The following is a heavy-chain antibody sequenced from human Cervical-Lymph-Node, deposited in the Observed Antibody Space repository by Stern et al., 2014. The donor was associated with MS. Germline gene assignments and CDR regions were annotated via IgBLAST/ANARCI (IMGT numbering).Heavy chain of an antibody. Sequence: QVPLVQSGGGVVQPGRSLSLSCVASGFTFSTFAMHWVRQPPGQGLEWVAVLSYDGSNEYYADSVKGRVTISRDNSKNTLCLQVNSLRTEDTAVYYCARDPTVTMFGVAGALYYGMDAWGQGTTVTVSS. J-gene: IGHJ6*02. CDR1: GFTFSTFA. D-gene: IGHD3-3*01. CDR2: LSYDGSNE. CDR3: ARDPTVTMFGVAGALYYGMDA. V-gene: IGHV3-30*04.